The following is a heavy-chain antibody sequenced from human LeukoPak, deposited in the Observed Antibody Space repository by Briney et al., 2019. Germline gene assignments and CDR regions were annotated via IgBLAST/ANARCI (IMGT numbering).Heavy chain of an antibody. Sequence: GGSLRLSCAASGFTFSSYEINWVRQAPGKGLEWVSYISSSGSTIYYADSVKGRFTISRDNAKNSLYLQMNSLRAEDTAVYYCARGDSSSWYYYYGMDVWGKGTTVTVSS. J-gene: IGHJ6*04. V-gene: IGHV3-48*03. CDR2: ISSSGSTI. CDR1: GFTFSSYE. CDR3: ARGDSSSWYYYYGMDV. D-gene: IGHD6-13*01.